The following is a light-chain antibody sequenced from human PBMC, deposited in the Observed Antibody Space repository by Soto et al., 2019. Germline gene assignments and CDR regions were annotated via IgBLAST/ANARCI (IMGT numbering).Light chain of an antibody. CDR1: SIDVGGYND. V-gene: IGLV2-14*01. Sequence: QTALTQPSYASGSPAHRITISCSGTSIDVGGYNDVSWYQQHSGKAPKLMVDDVSNQPSVVSNRFCGSTSGNTDSLTISRLQAENVADYYCTSYKSSSNNVCGTGTKVPVL. CDR3: TSYKSSSNNV. J-gene: IGLJ1*01. CDR2: DVS.